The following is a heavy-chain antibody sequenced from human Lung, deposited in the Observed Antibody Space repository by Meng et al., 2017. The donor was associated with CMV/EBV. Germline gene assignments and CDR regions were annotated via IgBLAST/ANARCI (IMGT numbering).Heavy chain of an antibody. Sequence: QVQLQESGPGLVKPSATLSPTCAVSGGSISTYYWSWIRQPPGKGLEWIGNNYYSGSTNYNPSLASRVTISVDSSKNQFSLKLSSVTAADTAVYYCARHQNGGTYPLDYWGQGTLVTVSS. D-gene: IGHD3-16*02. J-gene: IGHJ4*02. V-gene: IGHV4-59*08. CDR3: ARHQNGGTYPLDY. CDR1: GGSISTYY. CDR2: NYYSGST.